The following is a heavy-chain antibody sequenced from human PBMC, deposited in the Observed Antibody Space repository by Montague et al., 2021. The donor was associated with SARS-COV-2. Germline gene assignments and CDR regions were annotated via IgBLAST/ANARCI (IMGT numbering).Heavy chain of an antibody. J-gene: IGHJ6*02. CDR3: AREYSAPRWFGEYNRYGMDV. Sequence: LRLSFSASGFPFSSYDMHWVRQAPGKGLEWVAAIWYDGGNTYYGDSVKGRFTISRDNSKNTLYLQMNSLRAEDTAVYYCAREYSAPRWFGEYNRYGMDVWGQGTTVTVSS. CDR2: IWYDGGNT. V-gene: IGHV3-33*08. CDR1: GFPFSSYD. D-gene: IGHD3-10*01.